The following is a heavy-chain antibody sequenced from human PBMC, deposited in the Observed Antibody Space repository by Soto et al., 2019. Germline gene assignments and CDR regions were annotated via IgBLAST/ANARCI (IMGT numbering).Heavy chain of an antibody. Sequence: PSETLSLTCSVSGDSLSAGPYHWGWIRQPPGKGLEWIGNVYNSGSTSYSPSLKSRVTISVDTSKNQFSLRLTSVTAADTAVYFCAKRRPWRHFDLWGRGTLVTVSS. CDR2: VYNSGST. J-gene: IGHJ2*01. CDR1: GDSLSAGPYH. CDR3: AKRRPWRHFDL. V-gene: IGHV4-39*01.